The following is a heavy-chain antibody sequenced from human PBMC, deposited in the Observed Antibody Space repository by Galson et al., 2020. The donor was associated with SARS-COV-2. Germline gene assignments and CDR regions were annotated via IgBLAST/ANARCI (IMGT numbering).Heavy chain of an antibody. CDR2: IRSTSDGGTK. V-gene: IGHV3-15*01. D-gene: IGHD2-21*02. CDR1: GFTFTKAW. CDR3: TTIGHLVVVTAIDGGVNWFDP. Sequence: GESLKISCAVSGFTFTKAWMSWVRQAPGKGLEWVGRIRSTSDGGTKDYAAPVKGRFTISRDDSKNTLYLQMNSLKTEDTAVYYCTTIGHLVVVTAIDGGVNWFDPWGQGTLVTVSS. J-gene: IGHJ5*02.